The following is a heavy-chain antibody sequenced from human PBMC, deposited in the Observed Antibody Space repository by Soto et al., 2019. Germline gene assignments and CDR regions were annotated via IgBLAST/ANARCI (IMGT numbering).Heavy chain of an antibody. D-gene: IGHD5-12*01. J-gene: IGHJ6*02. Sequence: ASVKVSCKASGYTFTSYGISWVRQAPGQGLEWMGWISAYNGNTNYAQKLQGRVTMTTDTSTSTAYMELRSLRSDDTAVYYCARDSGYDDYYYYGMDVWGQGTTVTVSS. V-gene: IGHV1-18*01. CDR3: ARDSGYDDYYYYGMDV. CDR2: ISAYNGNT. CDR1: GYTFTSYG.